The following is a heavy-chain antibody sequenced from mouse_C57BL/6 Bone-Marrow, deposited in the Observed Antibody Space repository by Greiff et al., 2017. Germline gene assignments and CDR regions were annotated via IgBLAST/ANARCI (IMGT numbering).Heavy chain of an antibody. Sequence: VQLQQSGAELARPGASVKLSCKASGYTFTSYGISWVKQRPGQGLEWIGEIYPRSGNTYYNEKFKGKATLTADKSSSTAYMELRSLTSEDSAVYFCAREGITTGFDYWGQGTTLTVSS. V-gene: IGHV1-81*01. CDR2: IYPRSGNT. D-gene: IGHD1-1*01. CDR3: AREGITTGFDY. CDR1: GYTFTSYG. J-gene: IGHJ2*01.